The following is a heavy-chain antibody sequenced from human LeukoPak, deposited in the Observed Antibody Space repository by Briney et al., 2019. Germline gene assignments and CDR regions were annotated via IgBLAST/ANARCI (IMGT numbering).Heavy chain of an antibody. J-gene: IGHJ5*02. V-gene: IGHV4-34*01. CDR2: INHSGST. D-gene: IGHD3-10*01. CDR3: ARARVRGHRHKAGHNWFDP. CDR1: GGSFSGYY. Sequence: SETLSLTCAVYGGSFSGYYWSWIRQPPGKGLEWIGEINHSGSTNYNPSLKSRVTISVDTSKNQFSLKLSSVTAADTAVYYCARARVRGHRHKAGHNWFDPWGQGTLVTVSS.